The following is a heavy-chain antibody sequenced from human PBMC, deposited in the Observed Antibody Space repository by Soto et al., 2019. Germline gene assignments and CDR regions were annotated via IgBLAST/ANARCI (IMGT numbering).Heavy chain of an antibody. CDR3: AKVLVQPMPPQPLDY. J-gene: IGHJ4*02. V-gene: IGHV3-23*01. Sequence: GGSLRLACAASGFTFSSYAMNWVRQAPGKGLEWVSAISGSGGSTYYADSVKGRFTISRDNSKNTLYLQMNSLRAEDTAVYYCAKVLVQPMPPQPLDYWGQGTLVTVSS. CDR1: GFTFSSYA. CDR2: ISGSGGST. D-gene: IGHD3-3*02.